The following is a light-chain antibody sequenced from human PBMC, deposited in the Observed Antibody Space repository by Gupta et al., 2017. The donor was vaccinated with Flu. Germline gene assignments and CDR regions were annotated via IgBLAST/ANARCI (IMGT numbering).Light chain of an antibody. CDR2: MAS. Sequence: DIQLTQSPATLSASVGDRVTITCRASQSISTWVAWYQQKPGRAPKLLIYMASSVQSGVPYRFSGSGSGTEFTLTITSLQPEDFATYYCQQYAGTWTFGQGTMVEI. CDR1: QSISTW. V-gene: IGKV1-5*03. CDR3: QQYAGTWT. J-gene: IGKJ1*01.